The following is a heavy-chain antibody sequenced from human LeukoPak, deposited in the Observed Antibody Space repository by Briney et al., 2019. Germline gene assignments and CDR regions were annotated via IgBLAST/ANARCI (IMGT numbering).Heavy chain of an antibody. D-gene: IGHD6-19*01. J-gene: IGHJ4*02. CDR1: GFTFSSYW. Sequence: GGSLRLSCAASGFTFSSYWMSWVRQAPGKGLEWVANIKQDGSEKYYVDSVKGRFTISRDNAKNSLYLQMSSLRAEDTAVYYCAREGAVAGTTPFDYWGQGTLVTVSS. V-gene: IGHV3-7*01. CDR2: IKQDGSEK. CDR3: AREGAVAGTTPFDY.